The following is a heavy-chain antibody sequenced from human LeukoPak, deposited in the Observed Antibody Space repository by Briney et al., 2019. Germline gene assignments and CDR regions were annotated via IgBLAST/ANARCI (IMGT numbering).Heavy chain of an antibody. CDR2: FFTSGTSGTT. J-gene: IGHJ4*02. CDR1: GVSVSTYY. V-gene: IGHV4-4*07. Sequence: SETLSLTCTVSGVSVSTYYWSWIRQPAGKGLEFIGRFFTSGTSGTTNYNPSLKSRVTMSLDTSKSQFSLKLISVTAADTAVYYCARDPHYGLPWVDWGQGTLVTVSS. D-gene: IGHD4-17*01. CDR3: ARDPHYGLPWVD.